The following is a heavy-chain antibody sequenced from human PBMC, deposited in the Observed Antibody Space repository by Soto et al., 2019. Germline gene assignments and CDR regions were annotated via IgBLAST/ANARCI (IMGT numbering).Heavy chain of an antibody. CDR1: GFTFSSYA. D-gene: IGHD4-17*01. CDR3: AKDSRWTVTTLLDY. CDR2: ISGSGGST. Sequence: GGSLRLSCAASGFTFSSYAMSWVRQAPGKGLEWVSAISGSGGSTYYADSVKGRFTISRDNSKNTLYLQMNSLRAEDTAVYYCAKDSRWTVTTLLDYWGQGTLVTVSS. V-gene: IGHV3-23*01. J-gene: IGHJ4*02.